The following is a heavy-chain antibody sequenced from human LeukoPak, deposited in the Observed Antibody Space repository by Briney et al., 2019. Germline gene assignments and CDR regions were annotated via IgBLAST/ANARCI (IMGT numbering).Heavy chain of an antibody. D-gene: IGHD4-17*01. V-gene: IGHV3-30-3*01. J-gene: IGHJ4*02. CDR1: GFTFSSYA. CDR3: ARVRDYAVTMGY. Sequence: GGSLRLSCAASGFTFSSYAMHWVRQAPGKGLEWVAVISFDGSDKFYADSVKGRFTISRDNSKNTLYLQMNSLRAEDTAVYYCARVRDYAVTMGYWGQGTLVTVS. CDR2: ISFDGSDK.